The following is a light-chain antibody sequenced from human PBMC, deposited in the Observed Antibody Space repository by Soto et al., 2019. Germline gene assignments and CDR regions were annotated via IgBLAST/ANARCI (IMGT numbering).Light chain of an antibody. CDR2: DVS. Sequence: QSVLTQPSSVSGSPGQSITISCTGTNSDVAAYNYVSWYQQHPGKAPKLMVYDVSNRPSGVSNRFSGSKSGNTASLTISGLQADDEADYSCSSYTSGGNYVFGTGTEVTVL. CDR1: NSDVAAYNY. V-gene: IGLV2-14*03. J-gene: IGLJ1*01. CDR3: SSYTSGGNYV.